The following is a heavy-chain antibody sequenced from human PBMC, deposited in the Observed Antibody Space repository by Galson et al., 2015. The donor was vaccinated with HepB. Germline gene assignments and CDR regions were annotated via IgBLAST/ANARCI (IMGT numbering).Heavy chain of an antibody. CDR1: GFTFSNYA. V-gene: IGHV3-30-3*01. CDR2: ISYDGSNK. CDR3: ARDLAPRDPVFDY. Sequence: SLRLSCAASGFTFSNYAMHWVRQAPGKGLEWVAVISYDGSNKYYAGSVKGRFTISRDNSKNTLYLQMNTLRPEDTAMYSCARDLAPRDPVFDYWGQGTLVTVSS. J-gene: IGHJ4*02.